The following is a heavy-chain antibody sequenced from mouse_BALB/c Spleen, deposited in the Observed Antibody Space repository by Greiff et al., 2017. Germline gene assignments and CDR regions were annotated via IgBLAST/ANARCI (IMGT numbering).Heavy chain of an antibody. D-gene: IGHD1-1*01. CDR1: GFNIKDTY. CDR3: ARYYGSSLYWAMDY. V-gene: IGHV14-3*02. CDR2: IDPANGNT. Sequence: EVMLVESGAELVKPGASVKLSCTASGFNIKDTYMHWVKQRPEQGLEWIGRIDPANGNTKYDPKFQGKATITADTSSNTAYLQLSSLTSEDTAVYYCARYYGSSLYWAMDYWGQGTSVTVSS. J-gene: IGHJ4*01.